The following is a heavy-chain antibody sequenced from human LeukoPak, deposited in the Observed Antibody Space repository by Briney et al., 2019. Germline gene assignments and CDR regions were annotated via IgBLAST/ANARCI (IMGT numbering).Heavy chain of an antibody. J-gene: IGHJ4*02. CDR1: GYSITSGYY. D-gene: IGHD2-15*01. Sequence: SETLSLTCAVSGYSITSGYYWGWIRQSPGKELEWIGSIHHSGNTYYNPSLKSRVTISVDTSKNQFFLKLSSVTAADAAMYYCXXXMSYSQHFFDYWGQGTLVTVSS. CDR2: IHHSGNT. CDR3: XXXMSYSQHFFDY. V-gene: IGHV4-38-2*01.